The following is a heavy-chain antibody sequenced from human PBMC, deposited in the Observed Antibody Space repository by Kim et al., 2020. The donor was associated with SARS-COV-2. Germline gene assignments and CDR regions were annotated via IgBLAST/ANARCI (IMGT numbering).Heavy chain of an antibody. V-gene: IGHV3-48*02. CDR1: EFTFRTYT. CDR2: ITSSSSAI. CDR3: AKGRNHGFDI. Sequence: GGSLRLSCAASEFTFRTYTMNWVRRAPGKRLEWISYITSSSSAIYYADSVKGRFTISRDNAKNSLYLQINSLRDEDTAVYYCAKGRNHGFDIWGQGTMVTVSS. J-gene: IGHJ3*02. D-gene: IGHD1-1*01.